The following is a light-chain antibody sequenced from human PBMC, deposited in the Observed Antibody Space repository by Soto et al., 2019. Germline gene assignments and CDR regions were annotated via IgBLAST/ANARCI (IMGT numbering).Light chain of an antibody. J-gene: IGKJ5*01. V-gene: IGKV3-15*01. CDR1: QSVSSN. CDR2: GAS. CDR3: QQYSHWPIT. Sequence: IVMSQSPATVSVSPGERATLSCRASQSVSSNLAWYQQKPGQAPRLLIYGASTRATGIPARFSGSGSGTEFTLTISSLQSEDFAVYYCQQYSHWPITLGQGTRLEIK.